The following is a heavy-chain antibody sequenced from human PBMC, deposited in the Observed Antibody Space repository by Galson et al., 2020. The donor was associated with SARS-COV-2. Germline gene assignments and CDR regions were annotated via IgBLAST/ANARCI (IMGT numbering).Heavy chain of an antibody. J-gene: IGHJ5*02. CDR3: ATGPVRGRDRWFDP. CDR2: FDPEDGET. Sequence: ASVKVSCKVSGYTLTELSMHWVRQAPGKGLEWMGGFDPEDGETIYAQKFQGRVTMTEDTSTDTAYMELSSLRSEDTAVYYCATGPVRGRDRWFDPWGQGTLVTVSS. CDR1: GYTLTELS. V-gene: IGHV1-24*01. D-gene: IGHD3-10*01.